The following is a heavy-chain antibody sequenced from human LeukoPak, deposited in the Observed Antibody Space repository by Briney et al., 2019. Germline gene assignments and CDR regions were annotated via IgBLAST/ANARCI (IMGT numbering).Heavy chain of an antibody. J-gene: IGHJ6*02. CDR3: TKDHDGMHA. CDR1: GFTFSSKA. V-gene: IGHV3-23*01. CDR2: ISVSGSRA. Sequence: GGSLRLSCAASGFTFSSKAMSWVRQAPGKGLEWVSVISVSGSRAYYADFVKGRFTVSRDNSKNTVLLQMNSLRVEDTAVYYCTKDHDGMHAWGQGTTVTVSS.